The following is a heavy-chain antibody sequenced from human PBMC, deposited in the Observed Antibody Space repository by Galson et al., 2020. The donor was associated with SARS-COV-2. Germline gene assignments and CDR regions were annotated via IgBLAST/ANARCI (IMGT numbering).Heavy chain of an antibody. Sequence: AAVKVSCKVSGYTLTELSMHCVRQAPGKGLEWTGGFDPEDGETIYAQKFQGRVTMTEDTSTDTAYMELSSLRPEDPAVYYCGTGIAVAGTREHYYYYYGMDVWGQGTTVTVSS. J-gene: IGHJ6*02. CDR2: FDPEDGET. V-gene: IGHV1-24*01. D-gene: IGHD6-19*01. CDR3: GTGIAVAGTREHYYYYYGMDV. CDR1: GYTLTELS.